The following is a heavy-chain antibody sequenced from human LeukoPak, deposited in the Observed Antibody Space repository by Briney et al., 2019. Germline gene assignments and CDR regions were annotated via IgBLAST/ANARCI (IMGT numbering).Heavy chain of an antibody. Sequence: ASVKVSCKASGYTFTGYYMHWVRQAPGQGLEWMGWINPNSGGTNYAQKFQGRVTMTRDTSISTAYMELSRLRSDDTAVYYCARDLTPHCSSTSCYTRGRAYYYYYMDVWGKGTTVTVSS. CDR2: INPNSGGT. CDR3: ARDLTPHCSSTSCYTRGRAYYYYYMDV. D-gene: IGHD2-2*02. CDR1: GYTFTGYY. J-gene: IGHJ6*03. V-gene: IGHV1-2*02.